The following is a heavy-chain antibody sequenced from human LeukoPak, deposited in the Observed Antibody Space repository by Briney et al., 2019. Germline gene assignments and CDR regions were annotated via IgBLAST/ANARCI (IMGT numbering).Heavy chain of an antibody. J-gene: IGHJ4*02. CDR3: ASLRDGYNSRGFDY. Sequence: GESLKISFKGPGYSFTSYWIGWVRQMTGKGLGWMGIIHPGDSDTRYSPSFQGQVTISADKSISTAYLQWSSLKASDTAMYYCASLRDGYNSRGFDYWGQGTLVTVSS. D-gene: IGHD5-24*01. V-gene: IGHV5-51*01. CDR2: IHPGDSDT. CDR1: GYSFTSYW.